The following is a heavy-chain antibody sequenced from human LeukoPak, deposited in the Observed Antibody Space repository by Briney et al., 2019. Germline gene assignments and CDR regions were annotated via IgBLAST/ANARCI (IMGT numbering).Heavy chain of an antibody. J-gene: IGHJ6*03. CDR3: ARGPRGTQRRQHYYYYYMDV. Sequence: SETLSLTCAVYGGSFSGYYWSWIRQPPGKGLEWIGEINHSGSTNYNPSLKSRVTISVDTSKNQFSLKLSSVTAADTAVYYCARGPRGTQRRQHYYYYYMDVWGKGTTVTVSS. CDR1: GGSFSGYY. CDR2: INHSGST. V-gene: IGHV4-34*01. D-gene: IGHD1-26*01.